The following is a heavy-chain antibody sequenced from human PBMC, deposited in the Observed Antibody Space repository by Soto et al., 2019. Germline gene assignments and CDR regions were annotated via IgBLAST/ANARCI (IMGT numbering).Heavy chain of an antibody. CDR1: GGTFSSYA. CDR2: IIPIFGTA. V-gene: IGHV1-69*12. D-gene: IGHD2-2*01. J-gene: IGHJ6*04. Sequence: QVQLVQSGAEVKKPGSSVKVSCKASGGTFSSYAISWVRQAPGQGLEWMGGIIPIFGTANYAQKFQGRVTITAAESTRTAYMELSSLRSEDTAVYYCARHVPAAGYDYGMDVWGKGTTVTVSS. CDR3: ARHVPAAGYDYGMDV.